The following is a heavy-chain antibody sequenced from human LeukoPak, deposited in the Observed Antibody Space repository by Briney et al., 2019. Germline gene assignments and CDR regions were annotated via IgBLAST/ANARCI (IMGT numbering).Heavy chain of an antibody. CDR2: ITTIRHDI. J-gene: IGHJ5*02. Sequence: RRSLRLSCAVSGFTLSDCDMNWVRQAPGKGLGWLSSITTIRHDIYYAGAARGRFTIYRDNAKNSLYLQMNSLRGEDTAVYYCARRGGPGTYHQRRYNWFDRWGQGTLVTVS. CDR3: ARRGGPGTYHQRRYNWFDR. V-gene: IGHV3-21*01. CDR1: GFTLSDCD. D-gene: IGHD3-10*01.